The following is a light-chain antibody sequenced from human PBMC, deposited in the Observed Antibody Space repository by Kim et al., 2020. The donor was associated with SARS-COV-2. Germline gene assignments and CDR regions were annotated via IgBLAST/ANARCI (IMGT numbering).Light chain of an antibody. CDR1: KLGDKY. Sequence: SVSPGQTAYLTCSGNKLGDKYVCWYQQKPGLSPVLVIYQDNKRPSGIPERFSGSNSGNTATLTISGTQAMDEADYYCQAWDSSTVVFGGGTQLTVL. J-gene: IGLJ2*01. V-gene: IGLV3-1*01. CDR3: QAWDSSTVV. CDR2: QDN.